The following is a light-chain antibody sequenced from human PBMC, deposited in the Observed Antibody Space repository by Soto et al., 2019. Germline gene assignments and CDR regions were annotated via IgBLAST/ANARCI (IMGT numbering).Light chain of an antibody. CDR3: QQRRNWPPSIT. CDR1: QSIINS. Sequence: EIVLTQSPATLSLSPGERATLSCSASQSIINSLAWYQQKPGQVPRLLIYDASNRATGIPARFSGSGSGTDFTLTISSLEPEDFAVYYCQQRRNWPPSITFGQGTQVEIK. CDR2: DAS. J-gene: IGKJ5*01. V-gene: IGKV3-11*01.